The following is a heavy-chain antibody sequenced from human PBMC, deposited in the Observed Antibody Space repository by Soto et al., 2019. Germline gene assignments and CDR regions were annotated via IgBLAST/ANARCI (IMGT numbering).Heavy chain of an antibody. CDR2: IYPGDSDT. D-gene: IGHD6-19*01. V-gene: IGHV5-51*01. J-gene: IGHJ3*02. Sequence: GESLKISCKGSGYSFTSYWIGWVRQMPGKGLEWMGIIYPGDSDTRYSPSFQGQVTISADKSISTAYLQWSSLKASDTAMYYCARPRIASGWAPDAFDIWGQGTMVTVSS. CDR1: GYSFTSYW. CDR3: ARPRIASGWAPDAFDI.